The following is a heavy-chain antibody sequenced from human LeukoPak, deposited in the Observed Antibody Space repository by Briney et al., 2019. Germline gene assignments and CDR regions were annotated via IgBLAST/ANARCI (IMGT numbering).Heavy chain of an antibody. CDR3: ARAHTDNYDFWSGYFGN. D-gene: IGHD3-3*01. CDR1: GFTFSSYS. J-gene: IGHJ4*02. Sequence: GGSLRLSCAASGFTFSSYSMNCVRQAPGKWLEWVSYISSSGSTIYYADSVKGRFTISRDNAKNSLYLQMNSLRAEDTAVYYCARAHTDNYDFWSGYFGNWGQGTLVTVSS. CDR2: ISSSGSTI. V-gene: IGHV3-48*04.